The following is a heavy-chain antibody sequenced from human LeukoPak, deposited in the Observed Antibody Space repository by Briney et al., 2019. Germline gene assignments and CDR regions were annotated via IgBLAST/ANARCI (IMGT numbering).Heavy chain of an antibody. D-gene: IGHD2-15*01. J-gene: IGHJ4*02. CDR1: GFTFSSYA. Sequence: GRPLRLSCAASGFTFSSYAMHWVRQAPGKGLEWVAVIWYDGSNKYYADSVKGRFTISRDNSKNTLYLQMNSLRAEDTAVYYCARDAWGYCSGGSCYSGYFDYWGQGTLVTVSS. CDR2: IWYDGSNK. V-gene: IGHV3-33*08. CDR3: ARDAWGYCSGGSCYSGYFDY.